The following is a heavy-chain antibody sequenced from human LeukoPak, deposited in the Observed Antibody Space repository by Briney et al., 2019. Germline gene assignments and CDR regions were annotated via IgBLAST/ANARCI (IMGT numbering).Heavy chain of an antibody. CDR1: VFTFSSYA. CDR2: ISGSGGST. CDR3: AKDIVVVPAAMVGYYYYYGMDV. J-gene: IGHJ6*04. Sequence: VGSLRLSCAASVFTFSSYAMSWVRQAPGKGLEWVSAISGSGGSTYYADSVKGRFTISRDNSKNTLYLQMNSLRAEDTAVYYCAKDIVVVPAAMVGYYYYYGMDVWGKGTTVTVSS. D-gene: IGHD2-2*01. V-gene: IGHV3-23*01.